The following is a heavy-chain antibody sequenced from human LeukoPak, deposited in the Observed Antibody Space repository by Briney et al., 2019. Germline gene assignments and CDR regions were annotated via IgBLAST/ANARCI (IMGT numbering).Heavy chain of an antibody. D-gene: IGHD6-6*01. CDR1: GGFFSGYY. CDR2: INHSGST. V-gene: IGHV4-34*01. Sequence: PSETLSLTCAVYGGFFSGYYWSWIRQPPGKGLEWIGEINHSGSTNYNPSLKSRVTISVDTSKNQFSLKLSSVTAADTAVYYCARGSIAARPEGGDWYFDLWGRGTLVTVSS. CDR3: ARGSIAARPEGGDWYFDL. J-gene: IGHJ2*01.